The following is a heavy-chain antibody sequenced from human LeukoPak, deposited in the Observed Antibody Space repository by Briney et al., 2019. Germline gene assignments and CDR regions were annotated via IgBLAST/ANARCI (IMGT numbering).Heavy chain of an antibody. CDR2: IYYRGST. Sequence: SETLSLTCTVSGYSISSGYYWGWIRQPPGKGLEWIGSIYYRGSTYYNPSLKSRVTISAITSKNQFSLKLSSVTAADTAVYYCARAGFTFSDYFGSFFDYWGQGTLVTVSS. CDR3: ARAGFTFSDYFGSFFDY. V-gene: IGHV4-38-2*02. CDR1: GYSISSGYY. J-gene: IGHJ4*02. D-gene: IGHD3-10*01.